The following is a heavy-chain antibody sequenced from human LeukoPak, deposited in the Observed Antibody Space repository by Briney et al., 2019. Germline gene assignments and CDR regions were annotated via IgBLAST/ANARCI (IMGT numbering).Heavy chain of an antibody. Sequence: ASVKVSCKASGYTFTGYYMHWVRQAPGQGLEWMGWINPNSDGTSHAQKFQGRVTMTRDTPISTAYMELSRLTSDDTAVYFCARGPISSHFGEVTYYFDYWGQGTLVTVSS. J-gene: IGHJ4*02. D-gene: IGHD3-10*01. V-gene: IGHV1-2*02. CDR2: INPNSDGT. CDR1: GYTFTGYY. CDR3: ARGPISSHFGEVTYYFDY.